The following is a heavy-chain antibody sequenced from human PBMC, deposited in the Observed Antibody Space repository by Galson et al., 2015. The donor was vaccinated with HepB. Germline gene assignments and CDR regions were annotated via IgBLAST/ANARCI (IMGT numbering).Heavy chain of an antibody. J-gene: IGHJ6*03. CDR2: IHTSGST. V-gene: IGHV4-4*07. CDR3: AREGDFWSGYPYYYYYYMDV. Sequence: IGRIHTSGSTNYNPSLKSRVTMSVDTSKNQFSLRLSSVTAADTAVYYCAREGDFWSGYPYYYYYYMDVWDKGTTVTVSS. D-gene: IGHD3-3*01.